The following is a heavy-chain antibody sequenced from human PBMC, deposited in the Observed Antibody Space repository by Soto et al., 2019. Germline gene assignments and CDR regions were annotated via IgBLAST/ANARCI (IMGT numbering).Heavy chain of an antibody. D-gene: IGHD3-10*01. J-gene: IGHJ6*02. CDR2: IYPGDSDT. V-gene: IGHV5-51*01. CDR1: GYSFTSYW. CDR3: ARGPPYGSGSYARPYYYYGMDV. Sequence: GESLKISCKGSGYSFTSYWIGWVRQKPGTGLEWRGVIYPGDSDTRYSPSFQGQVTISADKSISTAYLQWSSLKASDTAMYYCARGPPYGSGSYARPYYYYGMDVWGQGTTVTVSS.